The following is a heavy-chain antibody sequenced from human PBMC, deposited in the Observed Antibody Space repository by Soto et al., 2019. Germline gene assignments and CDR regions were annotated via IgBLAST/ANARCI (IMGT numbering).Heavy chain of an antibody. CDR2: IWYDGSNK. J-gene: IGHJ4*02. D-gene: IGHD3-22*01. V-gene: IGHV3-33*01. CDR3: ARDADYDSSGYYPSFLDY. Sequence: PGGSLRLSCAASGFTFSSYGMHWVRQAPGKGLEWVAVIWYDGSNKYYADSVKGRFTISRDNSKNTLYLQMNSLRAEDTAVYYCARDADYDSSGYYPSFLDYWGQGTLVTVSS. CDR1: GFTFSSYG.